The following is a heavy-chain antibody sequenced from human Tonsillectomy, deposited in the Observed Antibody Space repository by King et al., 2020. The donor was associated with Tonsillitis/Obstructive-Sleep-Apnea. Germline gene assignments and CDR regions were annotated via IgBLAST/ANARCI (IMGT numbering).Heavy chain of an antibody. CDR3: ARRYFDGHYYYYMDV. Sequence: VQLVESGAEVKKPGESLRISCKGSGYSFTSYWIDWVRQMPGNGLEWMGTIDPSDSYTNYSPSFQGHVTISADKSISTAYLQWSSLKASDTAMYYCARRYFDGHYYYYMDVWGKGTTLTVSS. CDR1: GYSFTSYW. J-gene: IGHJ6*03. V-gene: IGHV5-10-1*01. CDR2: IDPSDSYT. D-gene: IGHD3-9*01.